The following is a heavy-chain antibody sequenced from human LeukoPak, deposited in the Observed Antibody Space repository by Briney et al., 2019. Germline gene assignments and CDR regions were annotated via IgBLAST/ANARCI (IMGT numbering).Heavy chain of an antibody. J-gene: IGHJ4*02. CDR1: KFSFSDYR. CDR2: INQDGSEK. Sequence: GGSLRLSCEVSKFSFSDYRMSWARQAPGKGLEWVTSINQDGSEKYYVDSVKGRFTISRDNTKTSLYLQMNSLRAEDTAIYFCAREYNYGLDYWGQGTLVTVSS. D-gene: IGHD5-18*01. CDR3: AREYNYGLDY. V-gene: IGHV3-7*01.